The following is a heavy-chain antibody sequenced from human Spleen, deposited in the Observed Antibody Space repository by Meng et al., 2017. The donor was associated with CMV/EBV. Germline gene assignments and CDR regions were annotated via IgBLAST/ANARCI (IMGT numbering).Heavy chain of an antibody. Sequence: GESLKISCAPSGFSFSNYIMTWVRRAPGKGLEWVAFIRYDGSNKYYADSVKGRFTISRDNSKNTLYLQMNSLRAEDTAVYYCAKTRTLFWSGYYPYYYYGMDVWGQGTTVTVSS. V-gene: IGHV3-30*02. CDR1: GFSFSNYI. CDR2: IRYDGSNK. J-gene: IGHJ6*02. D-gene: IGHD3-3*01. CDR3: AKTRTLFWSGYYPYYYYGMDV.